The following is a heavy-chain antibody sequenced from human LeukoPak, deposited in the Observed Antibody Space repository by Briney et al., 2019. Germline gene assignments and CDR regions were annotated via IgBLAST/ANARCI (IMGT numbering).Heavy chain of an antibody. V-gene: IGHV3-30*03. CDR1: GFTFSSYA. J-gene: IGHJ4*02. CDR2: ITSGGSK. CDR3: AILQRTGALDH. D-gene: IGHD1-1*01. Sequence: GGSLRLSCAASGFTFSSYAMSWVRQAPGKGLEWVAVITSGGSKYYVDSVTGRFTLSRDNSKNTLYLQMNSLRPDDTAVYYCAILQRTGALDHGGQGTLFTVSS.